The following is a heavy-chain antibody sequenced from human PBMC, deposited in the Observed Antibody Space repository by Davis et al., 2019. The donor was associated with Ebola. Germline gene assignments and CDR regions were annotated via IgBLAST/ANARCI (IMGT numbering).Heavy chain of an antibody. J-gene: IGHJ6*02. CDR2: IYYSGST. D-gene: IGHD2-15*01. CDR1: GGSISSYY. V-gene: IGHV4-39*07. Sequence: GSLRLSCTVSGGSISSYYWGWIRQPPGKGLEWIGSIYYSGSTYYNPSLKSRVTISVDTSKNQFSLKLSSVTAADTAVYYCARGPCSGGSCYYYYVMDVWGQGTTVTVSS. CDR3: ARGPCSGGSCYYYYVMDV.